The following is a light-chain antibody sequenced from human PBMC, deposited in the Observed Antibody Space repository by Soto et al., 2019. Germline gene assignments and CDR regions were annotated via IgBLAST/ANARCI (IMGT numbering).Light chain of an antibody. CDR2: DAS. CDR3: QQYNTYWT. J-gene: IGKJ1*01. CDR1: QTISHW. V-gene: IGKV1-5*01. Sequence: DIHLTQSPSTLSASVGDRVTITCRASQTISHWLAWYQQKPGKAPKLLIFDASNLENGVPSRFSGSGSGTEFPLTITGLQPDDFATYYRQQYNTYWTFGQGTKVEI.